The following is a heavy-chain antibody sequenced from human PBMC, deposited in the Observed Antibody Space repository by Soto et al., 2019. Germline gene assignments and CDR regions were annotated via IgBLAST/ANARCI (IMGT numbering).Heavy chain of an antibody. CDR2: IIPIFGTA. J-gene: IGHJ6*02. Sequence: ASVKVSCKASGGTFSSYAISWVRQAPGQGLEWMGGIIPIFGTANYAQKFQGRVTITADESTSTAYMELSSLRSEDTAVYYCASPQNSIAVAGPYYYYYGMDVWGQGTTVTVS. CDR3: ASPQNSIAVAGPYYYYYGMDV. D-gene: IGHD6-19*01. V-gene: IGHV1-69*13. CDR1: GGTFSSYA.